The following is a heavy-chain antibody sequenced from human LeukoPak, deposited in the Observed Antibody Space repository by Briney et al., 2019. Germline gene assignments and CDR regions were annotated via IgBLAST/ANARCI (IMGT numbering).Heavy chain of an antibody. CDR2: IYTTGNT. Sequence: SETLSLTCSVSGGSISSYYWSWIRQRARKGRERIGRIYTTGNTDYNPSLKIRVTMSVDTSKNQFSLNLSSVTAADTAVYYCARDARGWSGFDYWGQGTLVTVSS. CDR3: ARDARGWSGFDY. J-gene: IGHJ4*02. D-gene: IGHD3-3*01. V-gene: IGHV4-4*07. CDR1: GGSISSYY.